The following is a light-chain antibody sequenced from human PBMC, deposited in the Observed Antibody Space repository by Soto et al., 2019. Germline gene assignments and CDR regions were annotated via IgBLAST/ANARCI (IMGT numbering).Light chain of an antibody. CDR2: EVS. CDR1: SSDVGGYNY. Sequence: QSVLTQPPSASGSPGQSVTISCTGTSSDVGGYNYVSWYQQHPGKAPKLMIYEVSKRPSGVPDRFSGSKSGNTASLTVSGLHAEDEADYYCSSYAGSPKRVYGTGTKVTVL. V-gene: IGLV2-8*01. J-gene: IGLJ1*01. CDR3: SSYAGSPKRV.